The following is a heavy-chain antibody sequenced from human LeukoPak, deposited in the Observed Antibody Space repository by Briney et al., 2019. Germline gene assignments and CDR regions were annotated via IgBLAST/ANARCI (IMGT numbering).Heavy chain of an antibody. CDR1: GFTFSSYW. CDR3: ARVNTMVRGVTVNFGY. Sequence: GGSLRLSCAASGFTFSSYWMSWVRQAPGKGLEWVANIKQDGSEKYYVDSVKGRFTISRDNAKNSLYLQMNSLRAEDTAVYYCARVNTMVRGVTVNFGYWGQGTLVTVSS. J-gene: IGHJ4*02. D-gene: IGHD3-10*01. CDR2: IKQDGSEK. V-gene: IGHV3-7*01.